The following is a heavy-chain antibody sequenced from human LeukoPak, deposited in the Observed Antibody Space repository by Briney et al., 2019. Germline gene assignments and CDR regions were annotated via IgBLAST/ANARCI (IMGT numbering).Heavy chain of an antibody. V-gene: IGHV3-74*01. CDR1: GFTFSNYW. D-gene: IGHD1-26*01. J-gene: IGHJ4*02. CDR3: TRGDCYVGAQDC. Sequence: PGGSLRLSCAASGFTFSNYWMHWLRQAPGKGLEWVSRINSDGSDTSYADSVKGRFTISRDNAKNTLYLQMNGLRAGDTALYYCTRGDCYVGAQDCWGQGTLVAVYS. CDR2: INSDGSDT.